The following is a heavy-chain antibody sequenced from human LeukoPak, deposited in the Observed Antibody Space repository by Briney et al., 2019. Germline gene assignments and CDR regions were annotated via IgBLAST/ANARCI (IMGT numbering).Heavy chain of an antibody. CDR3: ARSPHYDILTGPNGWFDP. CDR1: GYTFTSCG. CDR2: ISAYNGNT. J-gene: IGHJ5*02. V-gene: IGHV1-18*01. D-gene: IGHD3-9*01. Sequence: SVKVSCKASGYTFTSCGISWVRQAPGQGLEWVGWISAYNGNTNYAQKLQGRVTMTTDTSTSTAYMELRSLRSDDTAVYYCARSPHYDILTGPNGWFDPWGQGTLVTVSS.